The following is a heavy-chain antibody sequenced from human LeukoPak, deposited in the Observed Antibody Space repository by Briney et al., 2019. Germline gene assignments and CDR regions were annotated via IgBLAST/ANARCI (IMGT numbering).Heavy chain of an antibody. J-gene: IGHJ6*03. D-gene: IGHD3-3*01. CDR1: GGSISSGSYY. V-gene: IGHV4-61*02. CDR3: AREAPYDFWSGPLSIYYYYYMDV. Sequence: PSQTLSLTCTVSGGSISSGSYYWSWIRQPAGKGLEWIGRIYTSGSTNYNPSLKSRVTISVDTSKNQFSLKLSSVTAADTAVYYCAREAPYDFWSGPLSIYYYYYMDVWGKGTTVTVSS. CDR2: IYTSGST.